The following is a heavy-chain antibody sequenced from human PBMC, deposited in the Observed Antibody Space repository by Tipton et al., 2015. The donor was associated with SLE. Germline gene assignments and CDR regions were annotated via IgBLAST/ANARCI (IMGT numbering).Heavy chain of an antibody. D-gene: IGHD2-8*01. CDR1: GGSVSPYY. CDR3: AKEKYGVFDI. V-gene: IGHV4-59*02. J-gene: IGHJ3*02. CDR2: VHSTGTP. Sequence: VKPSETLSLTCTVSGGSVSPYYWGWIRQSPGKGLEWIGYVHSTGTPNYNPSLKRRVIISVDTSKNQFSLKLNSVTAADTAVYYCAKEKYGVFDIWGQGTMVIVSS.